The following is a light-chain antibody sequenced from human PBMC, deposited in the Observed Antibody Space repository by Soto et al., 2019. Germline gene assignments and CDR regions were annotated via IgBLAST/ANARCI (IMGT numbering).Light chain of an antibody. CDR3: QQSYTTPIT. J-gene: IGKJ5*01. Sequence: DIQMTQSPSSLSSSVGDRVTNTCRASQTISSHLNWYQQKPGKAPNLLVYAASSLQSGVPSRFTGSGSGTDFTLTISSLQPEDFATYFCQQSYTTPITFGQGTRLEIK. CDR1: QTISSH. V-gene: IGKV1-39*01. CDR2: AAS.